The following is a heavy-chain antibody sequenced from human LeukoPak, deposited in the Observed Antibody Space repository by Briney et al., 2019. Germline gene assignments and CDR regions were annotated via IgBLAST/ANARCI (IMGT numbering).Heavy chain of an antibody. D-gene: IGHD3-22*01. Sequence: SETLSLTCTVSGGSISSGSYYWSWIRQPAGKGLEWIGRFYTSGSTNYNPSLKSRVTISVDTSKNQFSLKLSSVTAADTAVYYCARESLYDSSGYPEKSYYMDVWGKGTTVTVSS. V-gene: IGHV4-61*02. CDR1: GGSISSGSYY. J-gene: IGHJ6*03. CDR3: ARESLYDSSGYPEKSYYMDV. CDR2: FYTSGST.